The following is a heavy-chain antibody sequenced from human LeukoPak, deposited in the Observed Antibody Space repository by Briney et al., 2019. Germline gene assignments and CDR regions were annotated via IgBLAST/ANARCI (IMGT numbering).Heavy chain of an antibody. CDR2: IYSGGST. CDR1: GFTVSSNY. CDR3: ARASPAHSGVDY. V-gene: IGHV3-53*01. D-gene: IGHD1-1*01. Sequence: GGSLRLSRAASGFTVSSNYMSWVRQAPGKGLEWVSVIYSGGSTYYADSVKGRFTISRDNSKNTLYLQMNSLRAEDTAVYYCARASPAHSGVDYWGQGTLVTVSS. J-gene: IGHJ4*02.